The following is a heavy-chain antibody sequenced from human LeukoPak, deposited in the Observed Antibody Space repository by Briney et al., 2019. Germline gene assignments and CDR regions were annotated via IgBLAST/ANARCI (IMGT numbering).Heavy chain of an antibody. CDR1: GFTFDDFA. V-gene: IGHV3-9*01. CDR3: ATSTTSFDY. Sequence: GGSLRLSCAASGFTFDDFAMHWVRQAPGKGLEWVSGINWNSDNIAYADSVKGRFTISRDNIKNSLYLQMNSLTVEDTAFYYCATSTTSFDYWGQGTLVTVSS. J-gene: IGHJ4*02. CDR2: INWNSDNI.